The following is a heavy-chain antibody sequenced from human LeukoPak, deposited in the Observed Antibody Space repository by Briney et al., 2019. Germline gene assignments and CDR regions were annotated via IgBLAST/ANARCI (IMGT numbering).Heavy chain of an antibody. J-gene: IGHJ3*02. D-gene: IGHD6-6*01. CDR1: GGSISSGGYS. CDR3: ARTSIAARRANAFDI. CDR2: IYHSGST. Sequence: PSETLSLTCTVSGGSISSGGYSWSWIRQPPGKGLEWIGYIYHSGSTYYNPSLKSRVTISVDRSKNQFSLKLSSVTTADTAVYYCARTSIAARRANAFDIWGLGTMVTVSS. V-gene: IGHV4-30-2*01.